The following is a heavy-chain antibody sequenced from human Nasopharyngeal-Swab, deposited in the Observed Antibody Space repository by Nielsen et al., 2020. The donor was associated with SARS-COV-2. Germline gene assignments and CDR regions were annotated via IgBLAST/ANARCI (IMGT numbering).Heavy chain of an antibody. CDR3: ARGDGYSYGWYFDY. J-gene: IGHJ4*02. Sequence: GESLKISCAASGFTFSNAWMNWVRQAPGKGLEWVSYISSSSSTIYYADSVKGRFTISRDNAKNSLYLQMNSLRAEDTAVYYCARGDGYSYGWYFDYWGQGTLVTVSS. CDR1: GFTFSNAW. CDR2: ISSSSSTI. D-gene: IGHD5-18*01. V-gene: IGHV3-48*01.